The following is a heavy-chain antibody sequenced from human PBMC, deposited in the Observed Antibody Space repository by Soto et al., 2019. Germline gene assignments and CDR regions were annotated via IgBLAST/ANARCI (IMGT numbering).Heavy chain of an antibody. CDR2: INHSGST. CDR3: ARGGGTIFGVVTYYFDY. J-gene: IGHJ4*02. CDR1: GGSFSGYY. D-gene: IGHD3-3*01. V-gene: IGHV4-34*01. Sequence: QVQLQQWGAGLLKPSETLSLTCAVYGGSFSGYYWSWVRQPPGKGLEWIGEINHSGSTSYNPSLKSRVTISVDTSKNQFSLKLSSVTAADTAVYYCARGGGTIFGVVTYYFDYWGQGTLVTVSS.